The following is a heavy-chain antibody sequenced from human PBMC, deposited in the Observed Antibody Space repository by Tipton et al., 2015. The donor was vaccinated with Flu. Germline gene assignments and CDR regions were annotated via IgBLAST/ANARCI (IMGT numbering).Heavy chain of an antibody. CDR3: VRGGGKLTYPQAFDV. D-gene: IGHD3-10*01. Sequence: TLSLTCTVSGGSISSYYWSWIRQPPGKGLEWIGYIYYSGSTNYSPSLRSRVTISVDTSKNHFSLKLSSVTAADTAVYYCVRGGGKLTYPQAFDVWGQGTMVTVSS. J-gene: IGHJ3*01. CDR1: GGSISSYY. V-gene: IGHV4-59*01. CDR2: IYYSGST.